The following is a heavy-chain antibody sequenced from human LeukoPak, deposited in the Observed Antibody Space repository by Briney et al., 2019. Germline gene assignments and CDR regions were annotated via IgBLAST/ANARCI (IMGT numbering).Heavy chain of an antibody. V-gene: IGHV3-21*01. CDR2: ISNTSSYI. D-gene: IGHD1-26*01. CDR3: ARALVGTSTLGCS. J-gene: IGHJ4*02. CDR1: GFTFNTFP. Sequence: PGGSLRLSCAASGFTFNTFPMIWVRQAPGKGLEWVSSISNTSSYIHYADSVKGRFTISRDNTKNSLYLQMSSLRAEDTAVYYCARALVGTSTLGCSRGQGTLVTVSS.